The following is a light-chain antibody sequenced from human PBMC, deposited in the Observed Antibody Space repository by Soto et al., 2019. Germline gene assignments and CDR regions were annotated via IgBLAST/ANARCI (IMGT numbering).Light chain of an antibody. J-gene: IGLJ1*01. CDR1: SSNIGSNT. V-gene: IGLV1-44*01. CDR2: SNN. Sequence: VGTEPPSASGTPGEVVTISCSGSSSNIGSNTVNWYQQLPGTAPKLLIYSNNQRPSVVPDRFSDSKSGTSASLAISGLQSEDEADYYCATWDDSLNGYYVFGTGTKVTVL. CDR3: ATWDDSLNGYYV.